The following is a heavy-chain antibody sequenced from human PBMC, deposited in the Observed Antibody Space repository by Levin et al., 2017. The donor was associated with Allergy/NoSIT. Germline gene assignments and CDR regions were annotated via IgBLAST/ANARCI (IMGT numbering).Heavy chain of an antibody. V-gene: IGHV5-51*01. Sequence: GGSLRLSCQGSGYSFSNYWIGWVRQMPGKGLEWMGLIYPGDSTTVYSPSFQGRVTISATKSISTAYLQWSSLKASDTGIYYCARHHDFKIRGGTLSLDVWGQGTTVIVSS. J-gene: IGHJ6*02. CDR2: IYPGDSTT. D-gene: IGHD3-3*01. CDR1: GYSFSNYW. CDR3: ARHHDFKIRGGTLSLDV.